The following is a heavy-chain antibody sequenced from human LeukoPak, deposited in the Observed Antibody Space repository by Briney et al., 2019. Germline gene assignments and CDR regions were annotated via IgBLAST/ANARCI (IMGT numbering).Heavy chain of an antibody. Sequence: ASGNVSCKASGYTFTSYGIGWVRQAPGQGLEWMGWISAYNGNTNYAQKLQGRVSMTTDTSTSTAYMELRSLRSDDTAVYYCARGEMQYSSSYFDYWGQGTLVTVSS. V-gene: IGHV1-18*01. CDR2: ISAYNGNT. CDR1: GYTFTSYG. J-gene: IGHJ4*02. CDR3: ARGEMQYSSSYFDY. D-gene: IGHD6-6*01.